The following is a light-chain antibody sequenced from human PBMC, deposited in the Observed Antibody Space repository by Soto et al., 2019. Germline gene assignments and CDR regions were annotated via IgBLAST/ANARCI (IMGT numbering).Light chain of an antibody. V-gene: IGKV1-5*01. CDR1: QSISYW. CDR2: DAS. J-gene: IGKJ1*01. CDR3: QQYHSYWT. Sequence: DIQMTQSPSTLSASVGDRVTITCRASQSISYWLAWYRQKPGKAPKFLISDASSLASGVPSRFSGGGSGTEFTLTISSLQPDDFATYYCQQYHSYWTFGQGTKV.